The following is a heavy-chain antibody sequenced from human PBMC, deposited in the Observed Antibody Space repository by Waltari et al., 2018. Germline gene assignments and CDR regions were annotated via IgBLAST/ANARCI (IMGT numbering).Heavy chain of an antibody. J-gene: IGHJ5*02. Sequence: EVQLVESGGGLVQPGGSLRLSCAASGFSFGDYWMNWVRQVPGKGPVWGSRNNSDGGSTIYADSVKGRFTISRDNAKNTLQLQMNSLRADDTAVYYCVRRSIRGYIKEGPNWFDPWGQGTLVTVSS. CDR3: VRRSIRGYIKEGPNWFDP. CDR1: GFSFGDYW. V-gene: IGHV3-74*01. CDR2: NNSDGGST. D-gene: IGHD3-10*01.